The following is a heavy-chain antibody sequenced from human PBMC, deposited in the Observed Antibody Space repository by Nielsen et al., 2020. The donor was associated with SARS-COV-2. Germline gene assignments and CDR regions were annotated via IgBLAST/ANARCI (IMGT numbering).Heavy chain of an antibody. CDR3: AKAGGKNAGGIIDY. CDR1: GFTFSNYG. Sequence: GESLKISCAASGFTFSNYGMHWVRQAPGKGLDWVAVMSYDGSDKYYGDSVKGRFTISRDNSKNTLFLHMNRLRADDTALYYCAKAGGKNAGGIIDYWGPGTLVTVSS. J-gene: IGHJ4*02. CDR2: MSYDGSDK. D-gene: IGHD3-16*01. V-gene: IGHV3-30*18.